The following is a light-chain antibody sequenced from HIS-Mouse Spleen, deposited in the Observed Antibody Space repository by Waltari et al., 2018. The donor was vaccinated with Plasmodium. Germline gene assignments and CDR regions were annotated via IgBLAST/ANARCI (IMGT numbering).Light chain of an antibody. CDR2: AAS. CDR1: QGMSNY. V-gene: IGKV1-27*01. CDR3: QKYNSAPWT. J-gene: IGKJ1*01. Sequence: DIQLTQSPSSLSASGGDRVTITCRASQGMSNYLAWYQQKPGKVPKRLIYAASTLQSGVPSRFSGSGSGTEFTLTISSLQPEDVATYDCQKYNSAPWTFGQGTKVEIK.